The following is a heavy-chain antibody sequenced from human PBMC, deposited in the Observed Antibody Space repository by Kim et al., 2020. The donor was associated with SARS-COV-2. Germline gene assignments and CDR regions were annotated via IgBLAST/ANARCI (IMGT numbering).Heavy chain of an antibody. CDR2: T. CDR3: ARHLRNWYFDL. J-gene: IGHJ2*01. V-gene: IGHV4-39*01. Sequence: TYNTPPLKSRSPISVDTSQNQFSLTLSSVTAADTAVYYCARHLRNWYFDLWGRGTLVTVSS.